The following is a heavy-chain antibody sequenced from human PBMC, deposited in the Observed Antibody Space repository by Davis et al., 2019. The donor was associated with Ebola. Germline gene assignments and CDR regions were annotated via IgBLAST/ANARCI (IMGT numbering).Heavy chain of an antibody. D-gene: IGHD6-19*01. CDR1: GGTFSSYA. CDR2: IIPILGPG. CDR3: AREGGYSSGWPYFDN. V-gene: IGHV1-69*06. Sequence: AASVKVSCKASGGTFSSYAISWVRQAPGQGLEWMGGIIPILGPGNYGQKFQGRVTITADKSTSTAYMELSSLRYEDTAVYYCAREGGYSSGWPYFDNWGKGTLVTVSS. J-gene: IGHJ4*02.